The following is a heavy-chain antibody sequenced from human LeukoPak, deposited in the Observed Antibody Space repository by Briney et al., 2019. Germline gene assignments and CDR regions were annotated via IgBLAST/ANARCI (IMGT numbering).Heavy chain of an antibody. D-gene: IGHD2-2*01. CDR2: ISYDGSNK. J-gene: IGHJ6*02. CDR1: GFTFSSYA. CDR3: ARDPYCSSTSCYYYYGMDV. V-gene: IGHV3-30-3*01. Sequence: GRSLRLSCAASGFTFSSYAMHWVRQAPGKGLEWVAVISYDGSNKYYADSVKGRFTISRDNSKNTLYLQMNSLRAEDTAVYYCARDPYCSSTSCYYYYGMDVWGQGTTVTVSS.